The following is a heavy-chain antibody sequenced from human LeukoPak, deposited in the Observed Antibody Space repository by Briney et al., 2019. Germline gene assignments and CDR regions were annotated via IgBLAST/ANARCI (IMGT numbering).Heavy chain of an antibody. J-gene: IGHJ4*02. D-gene: IGHD7-27*01. V-gene: IGHV4-59*02. Sequence: SETLSLTCTVSGGSVSNYYRSWIRQSPGKGLEWIGYIYYTETSYNPSLKSRVTISADTSKNQFSLKLYSVTAADTAVYYCATRKLGNDYWGQGTLVTVSS. CDR2: IYYTET. CDR1: GGSVSNYY. CDR3: ATRKLGNDY.